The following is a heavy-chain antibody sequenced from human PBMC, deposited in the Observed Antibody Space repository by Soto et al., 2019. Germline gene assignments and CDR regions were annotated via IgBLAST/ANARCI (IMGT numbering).Heavy chain of an antibody. CDR2: MSGDGGRT. D-gene: IGHD6-19*01. CDR1: GFTFSSYA. V-gene: IGHV3-23*01. Sequence: VGSLRLSCAASGFTFSSYAMNWVRQAPGKGLEWVSGMSGDGGRTYYADSVKGRFTISRDNFKNTLFLQMNSLRAEDTAVYYCAARFDSGGWYYGAFDIWGQGTMVTVSS. J-gene: IGHJ3*02. CDR3: AARFDSGGWYYGAFDI.